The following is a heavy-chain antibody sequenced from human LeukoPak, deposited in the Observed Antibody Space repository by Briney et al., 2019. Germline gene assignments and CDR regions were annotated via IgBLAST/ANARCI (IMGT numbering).Heavy chain of an antibody. CDR2: ISSSGSTI. CDR3: AREPPRGWLQPHGDY. Sequence: GGSLRLSCAASGFTFSSYGMHWVRQAPGKGLEWVSYISSSGSTIYYADSVKGRFTISRDNAKNSLYLQMNSLRAEDTAVYYCAREPPRGWLQPHGDYWGQGTLVTVSS. V-gene: IGHV3-48*04. D-gene: IGHD5-24*01. J-gene: IGHJ4*02. CDR1: GFTFSSYG.